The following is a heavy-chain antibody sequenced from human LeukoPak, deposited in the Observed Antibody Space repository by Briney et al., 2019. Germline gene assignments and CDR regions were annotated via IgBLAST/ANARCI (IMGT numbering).Heavy chain of an antibody. CDR2: IYYSGST. CDR1: GVSISSYY. J-gene: IGHJ3*02. V-gene: IGHV4-59*01. Sequence: TSETLSLTCTVSGVSISSYYWSWIRQPPGKGLEWIGYIYYSGSTNYNPSLKSRVTISVDTSKNQFSLKLSSVTAADTAVYYCARSRTMVRGLNAFDIWGQGTMVTVSS. CDR3: ARSRTMVRGLNAFDI. D-gene: IGHD3-10*01.